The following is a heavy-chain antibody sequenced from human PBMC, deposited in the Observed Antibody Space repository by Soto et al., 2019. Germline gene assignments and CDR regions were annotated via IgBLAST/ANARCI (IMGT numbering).Heavy chain of an antibody. Sequence: PSETLSLTCTVSGGSISSSTYYWGWIRQPPGKGLEWIGGIYFRGSTYYNPSLKSRVTVSVDTSKKQFSLKLTSVTAADTAVYYCAREILTGYYPAGWFDPWGQGTLVTVSS. CDR1: GGSISSSTYY. J-gene: IGHJ5*02. CDR3: AREILTGYYPAGWFDP. D-gene: IGHD3-9*01. V-gene: IGHV4-39*02. CDR2: IYFRGST.